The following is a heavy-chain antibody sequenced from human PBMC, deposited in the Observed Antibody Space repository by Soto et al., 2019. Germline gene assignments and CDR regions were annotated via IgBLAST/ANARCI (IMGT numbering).Heavy chain of an antibody. Sequence: EVQLVESGGGLVQPGGSLRLSCATSGFTFSSYSMNWVRQTPGKGLEWISYSRSYDDTKFYADSVKGRFTISRDNAKNSLYLQMNILRDADTAVFYCARDPPALDYWGQGTLVTVSS. J-gene: IGHJ4*02. CDR2: SRSYDDTK. CDR3: ARDPPALDY. CDR1: GFTFSSYS. V-gene: IGHV3-48*02.